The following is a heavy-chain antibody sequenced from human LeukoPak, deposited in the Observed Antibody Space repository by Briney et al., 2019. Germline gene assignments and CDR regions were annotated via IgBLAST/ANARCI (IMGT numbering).Heavy chain of an antibody. CDR2: ISAYNGNT. CDR3: AREGKTYYYDSNGFPDY. D-gene: IGHD3-22*01. J-gene: IGHJ4*02. V-gene: IGHV1-18*01. CDR1: GYTLASYA. Sequence: GASVKVSCKASGYTLASYAITWVRQAPGQGLEYLGWISAYNGNTNYAQKLQGRVTMTTDISTSTAYMELRSRRSDDTAVYYCAREGKTYYYDSNGFPDYWGQGTLVTVSS.